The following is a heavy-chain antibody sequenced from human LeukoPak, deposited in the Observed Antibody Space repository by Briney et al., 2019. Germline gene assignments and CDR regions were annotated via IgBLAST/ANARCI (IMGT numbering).Heavy chain of an antibody. V-gene: IGHV3-23*01. J-gene: IGHJ4*02. CDR1: GFTFSSYS. CDR3: AKGYTYDYPPGY. Sequence: GGSLRLSCAASGFTFSSYSMSWVRQAPGKGLDWVSTISGSGGNTYYADSVKGRFTISRDNPKNTLYLQMNSLRAEDTAVYYCAKGYTYDYPPGYWGQGTLATVSS. D-gene: IGHD5-18*01. CDR2: ISGSGGNT.